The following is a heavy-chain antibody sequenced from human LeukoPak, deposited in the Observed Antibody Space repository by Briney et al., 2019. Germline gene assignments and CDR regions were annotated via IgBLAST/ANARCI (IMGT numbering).Heavy chain of an antibody. CDR1: GGTFSSYA. V-gene: IGHV1-69*01. Sequence: SVKVSCKASGGTFSSYAISWVRQAPGQGLEWMGGIIPIFGTANNVQKFQGRVTITADESTSTAYMELSSLRSEDTAVYYCARAVDATGVSWFDPWGQGTLVTVSS. J-gene: IGHJ5*02. CDR3: ARAVDATGVSWFDP. D-gene: IGHD2-15*01. CDR2: IIPIFGTA.